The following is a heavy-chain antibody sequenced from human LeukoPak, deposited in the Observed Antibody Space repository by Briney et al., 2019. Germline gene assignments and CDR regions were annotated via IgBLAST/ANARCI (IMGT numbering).Heavy chain of an antibody. J-gene: IGHJ4*02. CDR2: ISGSGGST. D-gene: IGHD3-10*01. Sequence: GGSLRLSCAASGFTFSSYEMNWVRQAPGKGLEWVSAISGSGGSTYYADSVKGRFTISRDNSKNTLYLQMNSLRAEDTAVYYCARGPMLRGIIIRRSKSGYFDYWGQGTLVTVSS. CDR3: ARGPMLRGIIIRRSKSGYFDY. CDR1: GFTFSSYE. V-gene: IGHV3-23*01.